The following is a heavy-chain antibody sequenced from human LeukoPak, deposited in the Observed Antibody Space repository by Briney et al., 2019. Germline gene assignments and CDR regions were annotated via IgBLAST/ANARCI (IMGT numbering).Heavy chain of an antibody. J-gene: IGHJ6*02. CDR1: GFTFSDYY. CDR2: ISSSGSTI. Sequence: GGPLRLSCAASGFTFSDYYMSWIRQAPGKGLEWVSYISSSGSTIYYADSVKGRFTISRDTAKNSLYLQMNSLRAEDTAVYYCASNYGSGSYYNSYYYYYGMDVWGQGTTVTVSS. CDR3: ASNYGSGSYYNSYYYYYGMDV. V-gene: IGHV3-11*01. D-gene: IGHD3-10*01.